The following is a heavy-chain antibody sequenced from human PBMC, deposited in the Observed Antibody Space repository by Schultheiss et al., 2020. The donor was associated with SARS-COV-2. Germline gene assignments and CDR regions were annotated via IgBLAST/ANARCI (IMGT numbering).Heavy chain of an antibody. V-gene: IGHV1-18*01. D-gene: IGHD2-2*02. J-gene: IGHJ4*02. CDR2: ISAYNGNT. Sequence: ASVKVSCKASGGTFSSYAISWVRQAPGQGLEWMGGISAYNGNTNYAQKFQERVTMTTDTSMSTAYMELRSLRSEDTAVYYCAASVEAAAAILGFYFDYWGQGTLVTVSS. CDR1: GGTFSSYA. CDR3: AASVEAAAAILGFYFDY.